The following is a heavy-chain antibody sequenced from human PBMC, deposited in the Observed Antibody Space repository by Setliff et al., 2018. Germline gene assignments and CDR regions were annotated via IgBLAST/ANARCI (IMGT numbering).Heavy chain of an antibody. V-gene: IGHV4-30-4*08. J-gene: IGHJ3*01. CDR3: AREVGTSTSSDAFDV. CDR2: IYHSGSA. CDR1: GDSISSGDYF. D-gene: IGHD1-26*01. Sequence: PSETLSLTCIVSGDSISSGDYFWSWIRQPPGKGLEWIAYIYHSGSAYYDPSLKSRVTMSVDTSKNQFSLHLTSVTAADTAVYYCAREVGTSTSSDAFDVWGQGMMVTVSS.